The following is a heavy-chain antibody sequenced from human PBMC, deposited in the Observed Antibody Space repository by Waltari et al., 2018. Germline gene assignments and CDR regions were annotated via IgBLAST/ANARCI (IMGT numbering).Heavy chain of an antibody. J-gene: IGHJ4*02. CDR1: GFAFSTQA. Sequence: EVQLVESGGGSVQPGGSLRLSCVASGFAFSTQAMIWVRQAPGKGLEWVSYISGQGLTISYVESVKGRFTVSRDNAKNSLDLQMDSLTVADTAIYYCVRDSGSYSNWGQGTLVTVSS. V-gene: IGHV3-48*01. CDR2: ISGQGLTI. CDR3: VRDSGSYSN. D-gene: IGHD1-26*01.